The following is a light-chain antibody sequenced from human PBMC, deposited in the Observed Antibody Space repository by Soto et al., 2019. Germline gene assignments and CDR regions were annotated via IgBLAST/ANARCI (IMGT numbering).Light chain of an antibody. V-gene: IGKV3-15*01. Sequence: EIVMTQSPATLPVSPGERATLSCRASQSVSSNLAWYQQKPGQAPRLLIYGASTRATGIPARFSGSGSGTEFTITISSLQSEDFAVYYCQQYNNWLWTFGQGTKVEIK. CDR2: GAS. CDR1: QSVSSN. CDR3: QQYNNWLWT. J-gene: IGKJ1*01.